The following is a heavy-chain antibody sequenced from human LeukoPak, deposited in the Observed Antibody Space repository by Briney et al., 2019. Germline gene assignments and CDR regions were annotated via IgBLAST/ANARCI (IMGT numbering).Heavy chain of an antibody. D-gene: IGHD3-16*01. J-gene: IGHJ4*02. Sequence: RGCLRLSCSASGFTFSDYDMNWIRQAPGKGLEWISAISGRSSHTYYGDSVKGRFSISRDNAKNLLYLQMNGLGAEDTAVYYCGRAFPPLRTSSAGDLWGQGTLVTVSS. V-gene: IGHV3-21*06. CDR3: GRAFPPLRTSSAGDL. CDR2: ISGRSSHT. CDR1: GFTFSDYD.